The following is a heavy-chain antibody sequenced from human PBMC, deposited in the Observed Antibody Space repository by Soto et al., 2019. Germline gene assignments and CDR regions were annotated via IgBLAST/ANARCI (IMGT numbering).Heavy chain of an antibody. J-gene: IGHJ6*02. V-gene: IGHV1-18*04. CDR3: ARDRPSSYCSGGSCRRIYGMDV. D-gene: IGHD2-15*01. CDR1: GYTFTSYG. Sequence: ASVKVSCKASGYTFTSYGISWVRQAPGQGLEWMGWISAYNGNTNYAQKLQGRVTMTTDTSTSTAYMELRSLRSDDTAVYYCARDRPSSYCSGGSCRRIYGMDVWGQ. CDR2: ISAYNGNT.